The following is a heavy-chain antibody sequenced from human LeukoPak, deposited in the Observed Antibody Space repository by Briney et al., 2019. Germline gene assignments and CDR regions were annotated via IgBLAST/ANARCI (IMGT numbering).Heavy chain of an antibody. V-gene: IGHV3-48*03. D-gene: IGHD2-15*01. CDR2: ISSSGSTI. J-gene: IGHJ2*01. CDR1: GFTFDDYG. CDR3: ARDPYCSGGSCQGGYWYFDL. Sequence: GGSLRLSCAASGFTFDDYGMSWVRQAPGKGLEWVSYISSSGSTIYYADSVKGRFTISRDNAKNSLYLQMNSLRDEDTAVYYCARDPYCSGGSCQGGYWYFDLWGRGTLVTVSS.